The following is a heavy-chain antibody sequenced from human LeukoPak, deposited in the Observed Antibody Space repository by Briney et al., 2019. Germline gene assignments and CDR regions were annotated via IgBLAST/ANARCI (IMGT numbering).Heavy chain of an antibody. Sequence: GGSPRLSCAASGFTFSSYWMSWVRQAPGKGLEWVANIKQDGSEKYYVDSVKGRFTISRDNAKNSLYLQMNSLRAEDTAVYYCARSRSGWYPAFDIWGQGTMVTVSS. CDR1: GFTFSSYW. CDR2: IKQDGSEK. V-gene: IGHV3-7*01. D-gene: IGHD6-19*01. J-gene: IGHJ3*02. CDR3: ARSRSGWYPAFDI.